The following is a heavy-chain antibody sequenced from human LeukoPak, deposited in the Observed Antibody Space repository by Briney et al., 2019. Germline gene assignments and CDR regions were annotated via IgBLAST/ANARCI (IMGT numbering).Heavy chain of an antibody. CDR2: IKQDGGEK. CDR3: ARPSYYYDSSGSVSGAFDI. J-gene: IGHJ3*02. D-gene: IGHD3-22*01. CDR1: GFSFSSYW. V-gene: IGHV3-7*04. Sequence: GGSLRLSCGASGFSFSSYWMSWVRQAPGKGLEWVANIKQDGGEKYYVDSVKGRFTISRDNAKNSLHLQMNSLRAEDTAVYYCARPSYYYDSSGSVSGAFDIWGQGTMVTVSS.